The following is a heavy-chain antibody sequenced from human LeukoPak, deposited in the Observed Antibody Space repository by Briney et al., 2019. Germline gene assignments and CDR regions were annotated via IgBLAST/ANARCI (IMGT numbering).Heavy chain of an antibody. D-gene: IGHD4-17*01. V-gene: IGHV5-51*01. J-gene: IGHJ4*02. Sequence: GESLKISCKVSGYSFTSYWIGWVRQMPGKGLEWMGIIHPGDSDTRYSPSFHGHVTISADKSISTAYLQWSSLKASDTAVYYCARDLRGYGDYLFDYWGQGTLVTVSS. CDR3: ARDLRGYGDYLFDY. CDR1: GYSFTSYW. CDR2: IHPGDSDT.